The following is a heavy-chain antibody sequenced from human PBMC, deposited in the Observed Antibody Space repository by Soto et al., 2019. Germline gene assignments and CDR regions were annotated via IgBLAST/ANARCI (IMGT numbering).Heavy chain of an antibody. V-gene: IGHV1-18*01. CDR3: ARATRDGYNLALDY. CDR2: ISAYNGNT. D-gene: IGHD5-12*01. Sequence: ASVKVSCKASGYTFTSYGISWVRQAPGQGLEWMGWISAYNGNTNYAQKLQGRVTMTIDTSTSTAYMELRSLRSDDTAVYYCARATRDGYNLALDYWGQGTLVTVSS. CDR1: GYTFTSYG. J-gene: IGHJ4*02.